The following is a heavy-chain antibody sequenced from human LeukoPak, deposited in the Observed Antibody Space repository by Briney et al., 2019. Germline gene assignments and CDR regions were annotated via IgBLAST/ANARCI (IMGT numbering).Heavy chain of an antibody. CDR2: IKQDGSEK. V-gene: IGHV3-7*01. J-gene: IGHJ4*02. CDR3: ARTTLYYDFWSGYYTDGFDY. D-gene: IGHD3-3*01. CDR1: GFTVSSNY. Sequence: GGSLRLSCAASGFTVSSNYMSWVRQAPGKGLEWVANIKQDGSEKYYVDSVKGRFTISRDNAKNSLYLQMNSLRAEDTAVYYCARTTLYYDFWSGYYTDGFDYWGQGTLVTVSS.